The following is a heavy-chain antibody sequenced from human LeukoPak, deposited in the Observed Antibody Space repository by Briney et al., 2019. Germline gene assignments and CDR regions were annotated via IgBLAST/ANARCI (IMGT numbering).Heavy chain of an antibody. CDR1: GYTFTGYY. CDR3: ARGLLGYCSSTSCYTPPSYYYMDV. V-gene: IGHV1-2*02. Sequence: GASVKVSCKASGYTFTGYYMHWVRQAPGQGLEWMGWINPNSGGTNYAQKFQGRVTMTRDTSISTAYMELSRLRSDDTAVYYCARGLLGYCSSTSCYTPPSYYYMDVWGKGTTVTVSS. J-gene: IGHJ6*03. CDR2: INPNSGGT. D-gene: IGHD2-2*02.